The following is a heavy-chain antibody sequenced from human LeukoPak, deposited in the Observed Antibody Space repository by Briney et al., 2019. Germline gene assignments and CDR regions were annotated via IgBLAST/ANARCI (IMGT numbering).Heavy chain of an antibody. Sequence: ASVKVSCKASGYTFTSYAINWVRQAPGQGLEWMGWISVYNGNPNYAQKFQGRVTMTGDTSISTAYMELSRLGSDDTAVYYCAREGVRYYDSSGYQNWFDPWGQGTLVTVSS. CDR1: GYTFTSYA. J-gene: IGHJ5*02. D-gene: IGHD3-22*01. CDR3: AREGVRYYDSSGYQNWFDP. CDR2: ISVYNGNP. V-gene: IGHV1-18*01.